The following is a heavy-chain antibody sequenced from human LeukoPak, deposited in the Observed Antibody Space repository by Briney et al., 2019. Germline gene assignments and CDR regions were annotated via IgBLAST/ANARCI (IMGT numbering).Heavy chain of an antibody. Sequence: SETLSLTCAVSGGSISSSNWWSWVRQPPKRGLEWIGEIYHSGSTNYNSSLKSRVSISIDKSKNQFSLKLSSVTAADTAVYFCARSGGFGSDYWGQGTLVTVSS. CDR1: GGSISSSNW. CDR3: ARSGGFGSDY. D-gene: IGHD6-25*01. V-gene: IGHV4-4*02. CDR2: IYHSGST. J-gene: IGHJ4*02.